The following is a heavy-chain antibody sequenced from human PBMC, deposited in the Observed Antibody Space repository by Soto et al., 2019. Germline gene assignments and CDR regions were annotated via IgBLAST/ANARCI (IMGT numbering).Heavy chain of an antibody. V-gene: IGHV3-33*01. CDR2: IWYDGSNK. CDR1: GFTFSSYG. Sequence: QVQLVESGGGVVQPGRSLRLSCAASGFTFSSYGMHWVRQAPGKGLEWVAVIWYDGSNKYYADSVKGRFTISRDNSKHTLYLQMNSLRAEDTAVYYFARDSMGYDGSGSGYYGMDVWGQGTTVTVSS. J-gene: IGHJ6*02. D-gene: IGHD3-10*01. CDR3: ARDSMGYDGSGSGYYGMDV.